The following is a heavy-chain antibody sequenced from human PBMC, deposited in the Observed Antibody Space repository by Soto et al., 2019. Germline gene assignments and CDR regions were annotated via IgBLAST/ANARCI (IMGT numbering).Heavy chain of an antibody. CDR3: ARDGFLGSRTGDYYVPGY. J-gene: IGHJ4*02. V-gene: IGHV3-21*01. Sequence: GGSLRLSCAASGFTFSSYSMNWVRQAPGKGLEWVSSISISSSYIYYADSVKGRFTISRDNAKNSLYLQMNSLIAEDTAVYYCARDGFLGSRTGDYYVPGYWGQGTLVTVSS. D-gene: IGHD4-17*01. CDR2: ISISSSYI. CDR1: GFTFSSYS.